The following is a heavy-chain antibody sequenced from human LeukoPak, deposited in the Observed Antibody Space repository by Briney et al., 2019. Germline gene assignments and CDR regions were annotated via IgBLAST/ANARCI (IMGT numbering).Heavy chain of an antibody. CDR2: IRHDGNSK. CDR1: GFTFSNYG. Sequence: PGRSLRLSCAVSGFTFSNYGMHWVRQTPGKGLEWVAFIRHDGNSKLYADSVKGRFTISRDNSKNALYLQMDSLRHEDTAVYYCAKGYLGLCTGGSCFHFDNWGQGTLVTVSS. D-gene: IGHD2-15*01. CDR3: AKGYLGLCTGGSCFHFDN. V-gene: IGHV3-30*02. J-gene: IGHJ4*02.